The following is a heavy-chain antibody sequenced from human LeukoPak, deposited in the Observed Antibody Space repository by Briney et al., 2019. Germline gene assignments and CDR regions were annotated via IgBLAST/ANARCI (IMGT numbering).Heavy chain of an antibody. CDR2: ISSSSSYI. CDR1: GFTFSSYS. Sequence: YPGGSLRLSCAASGFTFSSYSMNWVRQAPGKGLEWVSSISSSSSYIYYADSVKGRFTISRDNAKNSLYLQMNSLRAEDTAVYYCARVPSSIAAAGKELDYWGQGTLVTVSS. D-gene: IGHD6-13*01. CDR3: ARVPSSIAAAGKELDY. V-gene: IGHV3-21*01. J-gene: IGHJ4*02.